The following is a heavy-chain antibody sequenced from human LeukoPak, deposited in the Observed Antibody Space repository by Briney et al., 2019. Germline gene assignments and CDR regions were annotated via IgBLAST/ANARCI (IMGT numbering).Heavy chain of an antibody. V-gene: IGHV1-2*02. Sequence: GASLKVSCKTSGFTFTGYYIHWLRQAPGQGLEWMGWTNPKRGDTNYAPKFQGRVTMTRDTSIRTAYMDLSSLRSDDTAVYYCARDWGMVACTAGDYWGQGTLVTVSS. J-gene: IGHJ4*02. D-gene: IGHD2-8*01. CDR3: ARDWGMVACTAGDY. CDR1: GFTFTGYY. CDR2: TNPKRGDT.